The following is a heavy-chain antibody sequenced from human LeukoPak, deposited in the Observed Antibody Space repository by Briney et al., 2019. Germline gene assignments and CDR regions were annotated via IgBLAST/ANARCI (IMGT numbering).Heavy chain of an antibody. Sequence: ASVKVSCKASGYTFIGFYIHWVRQAPGQGLEWMGWINSNSGVPNYAQKSQGRVTMTRDTSISTAYIQLSSLRSDDTAVYYCARDPLYSSGPISHDFWGQGTLVTVSS. CDR2: INSNSGVP. CDR1: GYTFIGFY. CDR3: ARDPLYSSGPISHDF. D-gene: IGHD3-22*01. J-gene: IGHJ4*02. V-gene: IGHV1-2*02.